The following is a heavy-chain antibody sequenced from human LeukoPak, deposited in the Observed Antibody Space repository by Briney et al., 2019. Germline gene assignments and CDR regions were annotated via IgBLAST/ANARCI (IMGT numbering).Heavy chain of an antibody. V-gene: IGHV1-69*04. D-gene: IGHD5-18*01. J-gene: IGHJ6*02. CDR3: AAEYSYDFMDV. Sequence: SVKVSCKASGGTFSSYAISWVRQAPGQGLEWMGRIIPIFGIANYAQKFQGRVTITADKSTSTAYMELSSLRSEDTAVYYCAAEYSYDFMDVWGQGTTVTVSS. CDR1: GGTFSSYA. CDR2: IIPIFGIA.